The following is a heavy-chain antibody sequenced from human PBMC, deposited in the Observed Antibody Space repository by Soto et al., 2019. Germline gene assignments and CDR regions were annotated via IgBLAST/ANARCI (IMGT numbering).Heavy chain of an antibody. Sequence: QVQLQESGPGLVKPSETLSLTCTVSGGSISSYYWSWIRQPPGKGLEWIGYIYYSGSTNYNPSLKDRVTISVDTSKNPFSLKPSPGTAAGTAVFYCSRAWGRVFYYRGQGTLVPVS. D-gene: IGHD3-16*01. CDR1: GGSISSYY. V-gene: IGHV4-59*01. CDR3: SRAWGRVFYY. J-gene: IGHJ4*02. CDR2: IYYSGST.